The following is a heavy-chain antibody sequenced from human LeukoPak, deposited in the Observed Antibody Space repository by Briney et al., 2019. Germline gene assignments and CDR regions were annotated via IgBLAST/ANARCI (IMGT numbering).Heavy chain of an antibody. CDR1: GFSFSSYW. V-gene: IGHV3-7*01. J-gene: IGHJ4*02. CDR2: IKQDGSQK. CDR3: VSTGSQLDY. Sequence: GGSLRLSCAASGFSFSSYWMTWVRQAPGKGLEWVANIKQDGSQKYYVDSVKSRFTISGDNAKNSLYLQMNSLRAEDTAVYYCVSTGSQLDYWGQGTLVTVSS. D-gene: IGHD2-2*01.